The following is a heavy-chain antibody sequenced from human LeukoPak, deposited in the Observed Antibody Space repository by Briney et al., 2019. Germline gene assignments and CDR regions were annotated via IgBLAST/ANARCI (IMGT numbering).Heavy chain of an antibody. CDR3: VRLSGYCSSTSCYGFDP. D-gene: IGHD2-2*01. V-gene: IGHV5-51*01. CDR1: GYSFTSYW. J-gene: IGHJ5*02. CDR2: IYPGDSDT. Sequence: GESLKISCKGSGYSFTSYWIGWVRQMPGKGLEWMGIIYPGDSDTRYSPSFQGQVTISADKSISTAYLQWSSLKASDTAMYYCVRLSGYCSSTSCYGFDPWGQGTLVTVSS.